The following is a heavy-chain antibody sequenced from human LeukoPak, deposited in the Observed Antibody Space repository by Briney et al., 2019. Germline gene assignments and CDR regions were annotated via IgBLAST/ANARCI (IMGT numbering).Heavy chain of an antibody. J-gene: IGHJ6*02. V-gene: IGHV1-69*13. CDR2: IIPIFGTA. CDR3: AISYCSSTSCYYYYGMDV. CDR1: GGTFSSYA. Sequence: ASVKVSCKASGGTFSSYAISWVRQAPGQGLEWMGGIIPIFGTANYAQKIQGRVTITADESTSTAYMELSSLRSEDTAVYYCAISYCSSTSCYYYYGMDVWGQGTTVTVSS. D-gene: IGHD2-2*01.